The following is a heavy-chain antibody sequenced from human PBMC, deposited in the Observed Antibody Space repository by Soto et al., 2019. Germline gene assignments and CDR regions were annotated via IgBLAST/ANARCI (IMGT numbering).Heavy chain of an antibody. V-gene: IGHV3-48*01. CDR3: ARGYYGSGSPLDY. D-gene: IGHD3-10*01. Sequence: EVQLVESGGGLVQPGGSLRLSCVASGFTFSAYSMTWVRQAPGKGLECVSYISSSTSPIYYADSVKGRFTISRDNAKNSLYLQINSLRAEDTAVYFCARGYYGSGSPLDYWGQGNLVTVSS. J-gene: IGHJ4*02. CDR2: ISSSTSPI. CDR1: GFTFSAYS.